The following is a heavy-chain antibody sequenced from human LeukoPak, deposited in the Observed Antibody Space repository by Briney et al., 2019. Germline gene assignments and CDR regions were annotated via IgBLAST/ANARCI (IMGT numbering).Heavy chain of an antibody. J-gene: IGHJ3*02. D-gene: IGHD5-18*01. Sequence: GRSLRLSCAAAGFTFSSYGMRWVRQAPGKGLEWVAVISYDGSNKYYADSVKGRFTISRDNSKNTLYLQMNSLRAEDTAVYYCAKDSRIQLWLMGTYDAFDIWGQGTMVTVSS. CDR1: GFTFSSYG. CDR3: AKDSRIQLWLMGTYDAFDI. V-gene: IGHV3-30*18. CDR2: ISYDGSNK.